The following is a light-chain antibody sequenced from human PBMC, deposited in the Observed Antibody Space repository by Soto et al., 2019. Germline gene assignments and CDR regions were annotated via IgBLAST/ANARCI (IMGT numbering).Light chain of an antibody. CDR2: DAT. J-gene: IGKJ4*01. Sequence: EIVLTQSPATLSLSPGERATLSCRASQSVTWYLAWYQHKPGQAPRLLIYDATNRATGIPARFSGSGSGTDFTLTISSLEPEDFAVYYCQQRSNWLTFGGGTRVEI. V-gene: IGKV3-11*01. CDR1: QSVTWY. CDR3: QQRSNWLT.